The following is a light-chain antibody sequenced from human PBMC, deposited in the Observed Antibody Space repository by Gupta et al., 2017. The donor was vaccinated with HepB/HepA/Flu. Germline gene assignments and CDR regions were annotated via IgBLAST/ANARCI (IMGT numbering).Light chain of an antibody. V-gene: IGKV1-9*01. CDR1: QGIDNF. J-gene: IGKJ4*01. Sequence: DIQLTQSPTVLSASVGDKVTIPCRASQGIDNFLGWYQHKPGKVPTFLNYAATTVKRGVPARFSGSGFGAEITLTISSRQPEDFANYYCQQSHSYPITFGGGTRVEIK. CDR2: AAT. CDR3: QQSHSYPIT.